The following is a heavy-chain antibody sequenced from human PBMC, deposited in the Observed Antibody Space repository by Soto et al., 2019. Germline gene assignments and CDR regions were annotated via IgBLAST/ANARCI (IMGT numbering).Heavy chain of an antibody. V-gene: IGHV4-59*01. CDR2: IYYSGST. Sequence: PSGTLSLTCTVSGGCISSYYWSWIRQPPGKGLECIGYIYYSGSTNYNPSLKSRVTISVDTSKNQFSLKLSSVTAAGTAVYYCAREGNNWFDHWGQGILVTVS. J-gene: IGHJ5*02. CDR1: GGCISSYY. CDR3: AREGNNWFDH.